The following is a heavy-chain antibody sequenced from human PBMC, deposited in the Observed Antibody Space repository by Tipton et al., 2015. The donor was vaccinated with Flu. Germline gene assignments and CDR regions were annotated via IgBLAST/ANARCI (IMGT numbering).Heavy chain of an antibody. V-gene: IGHV4-34*01. CDR1: GGSFSGYY. CDR3: ARGLYGSGTYQRRYFDS. D-gene: IGHD3-10*01. J-gene: IGHJ4*02. Sequence: TLSLTCAVYGGSFSGYYWSWIRQPPGKGLEWIGEINHSGSSNYNPSLKSRVTISVDTSKNQFSLKLSSVTAADTAVYYCARGLYGSGTYQRRYFDSWGQGTLFTVSS. CDR2: INHSGSS.